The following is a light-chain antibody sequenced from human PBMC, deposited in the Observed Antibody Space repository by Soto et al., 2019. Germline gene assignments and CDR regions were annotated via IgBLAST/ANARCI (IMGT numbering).Light chain of an antibody. CDR2: GAS. CDR3: QQGSNWPIT. CDR1: QSINNN. V-gene: IGKV3-15*01. Sequence: ELVMTQSPATLSVSPGERATLSCRASQSINNNLAWYQQKPGQAPRLLIYGASTRATAFPARFSGSGSGTEFTLTIASLQSEDFAVYYCQQGSNWPITFGQGTRLEIK. J-gene: IGKJ5*01.